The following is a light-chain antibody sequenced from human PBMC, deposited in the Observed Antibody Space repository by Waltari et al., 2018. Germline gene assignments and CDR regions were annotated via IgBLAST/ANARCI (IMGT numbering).Light chain of an antibody. CDR2: AAS. V-gene: IGKV1-12*01. J-gene: IGKJ4*01. CDR3: QQANRFPPS. CDR1: LGLNNW. Sequence: DIQMTQSPSSVSASVGDRITITCRASLGLNNWLAWYQQKPGKAPKLLIHAASSLQSGVPSRFSGSGSGTDFTLTITSLQPEDSATYYCQQANRFPPSFGGGTKVDIK.